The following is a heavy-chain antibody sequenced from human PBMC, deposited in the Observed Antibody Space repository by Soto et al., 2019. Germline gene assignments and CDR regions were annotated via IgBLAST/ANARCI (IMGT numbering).Heavy chain of an antibody. D-gene: IGHD3-9*01. CDR2: ISGSGGST. Sequence: GGSLRLSCAASGFTFISYAMSWVRQAPGKGLEWVSAISGSGGSTYYADSVKGRFTISRDNSKNTLYLQMNSLRAEDTAVYYCAKKDYDILTGYYYFDYWGQGTLVTVSS. J-gene: IGHJ4*02. V-gene: IGHV3-23*01. CDR3: AKKDYDILTGYYYFDY. CDR1: GFTFISYA.